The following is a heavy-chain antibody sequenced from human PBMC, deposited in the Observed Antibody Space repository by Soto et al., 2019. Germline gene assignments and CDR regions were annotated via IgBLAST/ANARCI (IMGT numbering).Heavy chain of an antibody. D-gene: IGHD4-17*01. CDR1: GFTFSSYG. V-gene: IGHV3-30*18. CDR3: AKGHYGDYIPSFDY. J-gene: IGHJ4*02. Sequence: GGSLRLSCAASGFTFSSYGMHWVRQAPGKGLEWVAVISYDGSNKYYADSVKGRFTISRDNSKNTLYLQMNSLRAEDTAVYYCAKGHYGDYIPSFDYWGQGTLVTVSS. CDR2: ISYDGSNK.